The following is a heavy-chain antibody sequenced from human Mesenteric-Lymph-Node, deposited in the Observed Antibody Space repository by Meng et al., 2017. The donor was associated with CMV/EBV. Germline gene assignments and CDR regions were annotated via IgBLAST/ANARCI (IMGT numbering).Heavy chain of an antibody. V-gene: IGHV3-21*04. CDR3: ARDVSISTITAGF. CDR1: GFDFNTYT. J-gene: IGHJ4*02. Sequence: GESLKISCTISGFDFNTYTMNWVRQAPGKGLEWVSSISRSSTYIFYADSVKGRFTISRDNAKKSLYLEMNSLRAEDTAVYYCARDVSISTITAGFWGQGALVTVSS. CDR2: ISRSSTYI. D-gene: IGHD5-24*01.